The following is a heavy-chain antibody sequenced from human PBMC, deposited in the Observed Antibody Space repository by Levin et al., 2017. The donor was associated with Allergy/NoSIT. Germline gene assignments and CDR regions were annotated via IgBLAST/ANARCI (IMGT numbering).Heavy chain of an antibody. CDR2: INEDGTEK. V-gene: IGHV3-7*04. D-gene: IGHD6-25*01. Sequence: GGSLRLSCTASGFTFSSYWINWVRQAPGKGLEWVGNINEDGTEKIYVDSVRGRFTISRDNAKNSLYLEMNSLGAEDTAVYYCAGGFRAGYWGQGTLVTVSS. CDR3: AGGFRAGY. CDR1: GFTFSSYW. J-gene: IGHJ4*02.